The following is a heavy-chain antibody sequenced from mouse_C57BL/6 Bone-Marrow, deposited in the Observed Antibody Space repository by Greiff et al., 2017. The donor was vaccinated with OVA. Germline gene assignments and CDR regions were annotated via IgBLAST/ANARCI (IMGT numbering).Heavy chain of an antibody. D-gene: IGHD1-1*01. CDR2: IWTGGGT. CDR3: ARNYYGSSPYWYFDV. J-gene: IGHJ1*03. V-gene: IGHV2-9-1*01. Sequence: QVQLKESGPGLVAPSQSLSITCTVSGFSLTSYAISWVRQPPGKGLEWLGVIWTGGGTNYNSALKSRLSTIKDNSKSQVILKMNSLQTDDTARYYCARNYYGSSPYWYFDVWGTGTTVTVSS. CDR1: GFSLTSYA.